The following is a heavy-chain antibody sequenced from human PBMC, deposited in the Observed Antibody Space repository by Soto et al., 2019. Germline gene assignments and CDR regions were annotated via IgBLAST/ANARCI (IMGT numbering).Heavy chain of an antibody. Sequence: GGSLRLSCSASGFTFSSYAMHWVRQAPGKGLEYVSGIRGNGDPPFYADSVKGRFTISRDNSKDTLYLQMSSLSADDTAVYYCVKSRGGNNFDFFDWGQGALVTVSS. J-gene: IGHJ4*02. CDR3: VKSRGGNNFDFFD. CDR2: IRGNGDPP. V-gene: IGHV3-64D*06. CDR1: GFTFSSYA. D-gene: IGHD5-12*01.